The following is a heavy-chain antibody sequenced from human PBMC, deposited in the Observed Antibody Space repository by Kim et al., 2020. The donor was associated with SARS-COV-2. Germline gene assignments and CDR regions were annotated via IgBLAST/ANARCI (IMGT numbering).Heavy chain of an antibody. J-gene: IGHJ6*02. CDR2: IYYSGST. V-gene: IGHV4-28*01. Sequence: SETLSLTCAVSGYSISSSNWWGWIRQPPGKGLEWIGYIYYSGSTYYNPSLKSRVTMSVDTSKNQFSLKLSSVTAVDTAVYYCARSSSWLYYYGMDVWGQGTTVTVSS. CDR1: GYSISSSNW. CDR3: ARSSSWLYYYGMDV. D-gene: IGHD6-13*01.